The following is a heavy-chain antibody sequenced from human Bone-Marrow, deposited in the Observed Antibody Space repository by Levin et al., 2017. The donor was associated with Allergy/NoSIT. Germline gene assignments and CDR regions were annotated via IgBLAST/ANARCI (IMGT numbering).Heavy chain of an antibody. CDR3: AENGGNAD. CDR2: IDQDGSKK. D-gene: IGHD4-23*01. J-gene: IGHJ4*02. Sequence: GGSLRLSCAASGFSFSRCWMSWVRQAPGKGLEWVATIDQDGSKKYYVDSVKGRFTISRDNAKNSLYLQMNSLRAEDTAMYYCAENGGNADWGQGTLVTVSS. CDR1: GFSFSRCW. V-gene: IGHV3-7*01.